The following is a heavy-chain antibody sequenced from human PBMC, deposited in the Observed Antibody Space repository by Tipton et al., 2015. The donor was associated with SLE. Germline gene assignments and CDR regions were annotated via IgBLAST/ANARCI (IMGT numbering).Heavy chain of an antibody. CDR1: GYTFTDYY. CDR3: AAFNHPRSGGSWYFDL. V-gene: IGHV1-69-2*01. CDR2: VDPEDGQT. Sequence: QLVQSGAEVKKPGATVKISCKASGYTFTDYYIHWVQQAPGQGLEWMGRVDPEDGQTKYAEKFQGRGAIIADASTDTAFMELRSLTSEDSATYFCAAFNHPRSGGSWYFDLWGPGTLVTVSS. D-gene: IGHD3-16*01. J-gene: IGHJ2*01.